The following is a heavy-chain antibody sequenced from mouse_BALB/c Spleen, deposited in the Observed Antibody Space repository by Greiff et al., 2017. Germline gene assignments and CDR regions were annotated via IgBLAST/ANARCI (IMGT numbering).Heavy chain of an antibody. CDR2: ISSGSSTI. V-gene: IGHV5-17*02. D-gene: IGHD2-3*01. CDR1: GFTFSSFG. J-gene: IGHJ2*01. Sequence: EVKLVESGGGLVQPGGSRKLSCAASGFTFSSFGMHWVRHAPETGLEWVAYISSGSSTIYYADTVKGRFTISRDNPKNTLFLQMTSLRSEDTAMYYCARAGYYSWDYWGQGTTLTVSS. CDR3: ARAGYYSWDY.